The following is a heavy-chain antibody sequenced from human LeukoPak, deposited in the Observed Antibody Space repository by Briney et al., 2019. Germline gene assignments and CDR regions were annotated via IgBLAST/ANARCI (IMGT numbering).Heavy chain of an antibody. CDR1: GGSISGYY. Sequence: SETLSLTCTVSGGSISGYYWTWIRQPPGKGLEWIGYMYYNGNTNYNPSLKSRVTISVDTSKNQFSLKLSSVTAADTAVYYCARVRIAAAGTPLFDYWGQGTLVTVSS. CDR2: MYYNGNT. V-gene: IGHV4-59*12. D-gene: IGHD6-13*01. CDR3: ARVRIAAAGTPLFDY. J-gene: IGHJ4*02.